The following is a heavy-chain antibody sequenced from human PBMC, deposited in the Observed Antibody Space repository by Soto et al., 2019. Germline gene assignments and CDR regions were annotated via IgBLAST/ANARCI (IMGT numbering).Heavy chain of an antibody. CDR2: DYSDST. CDR3: ATYRRGEGGRGY. Sequence: QVQLQESGPGLVKPSETLSLTCTVSGGSVSSHHWTWIRQPPGKGLEWIGDYSDSTSYSPSLKSRSTISAGTSKTQFSLKVSSVTATDTAVYYGATYRRGEGGRGYWGQGTLVTVSS. V-gene: IGHV4-59*08. CDR1: GGSVSSHH. J-gene: IGHJ4*02. D-gene: IGHD3-16*01.